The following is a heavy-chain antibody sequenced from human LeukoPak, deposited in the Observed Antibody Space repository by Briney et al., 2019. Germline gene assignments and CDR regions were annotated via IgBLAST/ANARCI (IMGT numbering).Heavy chain of an antibody. Sequence: ASVKVSCKASGYTFTSYAMHWVRQAPGQRLEWMGWINAGNGNTKYSQKFQGRVTITRDTSASTAYMELSSLRSEDTAVYYCARSMGSGWYGPGGYWGQGTLVTVSS. CDR3: ARSMGSGWYGPGGY. V-gene: IGHV1-3*01. CDR1: GYTFTSYA. J-gene: IGHJ4*02. D-gene: IGHD6-19*01. CDR2: INAGNGNT.